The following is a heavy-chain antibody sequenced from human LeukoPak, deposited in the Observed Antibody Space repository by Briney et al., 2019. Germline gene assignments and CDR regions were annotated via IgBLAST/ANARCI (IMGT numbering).Heavy chain of an antibody. D-gene: IGHD2-2*01. V-gene: IGHV3-23*01. Sequence: GGSLRLSCAASGFTFSSFAMRWVRQAPGQGLEWVSSISGNGVGTYYADSVKGRFTISRDNSKNSLNLQMNSLRVEDTAVYYCTKRGSTTYHFDSWGQGTLVTVSS. CDR1: GFTFSSFA. CDR2: ISGNGVGT. J-gene: IGHJ4*02. CDR3: TKRGSTTYHFDS.